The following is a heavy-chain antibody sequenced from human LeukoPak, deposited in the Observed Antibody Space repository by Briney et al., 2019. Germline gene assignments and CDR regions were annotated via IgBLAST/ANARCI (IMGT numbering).Heavy chain of an antibody. Sequence: ASVKVSCKASRYTFTSYDINWVRQATGQGLEWMGWMNPNSGNTGYAQKFQGRVTMTRNTSISTAYMELSSLRSEDTAVYYCARGVITSNWFDPWGQGTLVTVSS. D-gene: IGHD3-16*01. CDR2: MNPNSGNT. CDR1: RYTFTSYD. J-gene: IGHJ5*02. CDR3: ARGVITSNWFDP. V-gene: IGHV1-8*01.